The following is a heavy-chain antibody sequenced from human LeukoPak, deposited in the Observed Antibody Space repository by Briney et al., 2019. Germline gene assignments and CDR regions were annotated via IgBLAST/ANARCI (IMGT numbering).Heavy chain of an antibody. J-gene: IGHJ4*02. CDR2: INHSGST. CDR3: ARRGSMTGPPPL. V-gene: IGHV4-34*01. D-gene: IGHD6-6*01. Sequence: PGGSLRLSCAVYGGSFSGYYWSWIRQPPGKGLEWIGEINHSGSTSYNPSLKSRVTISVDTSKNQFSLKLSSVTAADTAVYYCARRGSMTGPPPLWGQGTLVTVSS. CDR1: GGSFSGYY.